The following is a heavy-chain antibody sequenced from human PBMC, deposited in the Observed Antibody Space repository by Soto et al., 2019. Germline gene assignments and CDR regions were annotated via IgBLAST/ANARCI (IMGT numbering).Heavy chain of an antibody. J-gene: IGHJ5*02. CDR1: GGSISSGGYY. Sequence: QVQLQESGPGLVKPSQTLSLTCTVSGGSISSGGYYWSWIRQHPGKGLEWIGYIYYSGSTYYNPSLKSRVTISVDTSKNQFSLKLSSVTAADTAVYYCARGLSSHDYGDYAWFDPWGQGTLVTVSS. CDR2: IYYSGST. V-gene: IGHV4-31*03. CDR3: ARGLSSHDYGDYAWFDP. D-gene: IGHD4-17*01.